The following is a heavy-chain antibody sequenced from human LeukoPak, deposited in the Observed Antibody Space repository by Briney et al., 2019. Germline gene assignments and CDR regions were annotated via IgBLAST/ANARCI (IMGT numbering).Heavy chain of an antibody. CDR3: ARAWRSSGAHFDY. J-gene: IGHJ4*02. Sequence: GGSLRLSCAASGFTFSSYWMSWVRQAPGKGLEWVANIKQDGSEKYYVDSVKGRFTISRDNAKNSLYLQMNSLRVEDTAVYYCARAWRSSGAHFDYWGQETLVTVST. V-gene: IGHV3-7*01. D-gene: IGHD3-22*01. CDR2: IKQDGSEK. CDR1: GFTFSSYW.